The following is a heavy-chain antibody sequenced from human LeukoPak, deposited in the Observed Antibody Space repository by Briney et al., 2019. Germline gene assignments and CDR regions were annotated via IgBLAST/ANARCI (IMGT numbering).Heavy chain of an antibody. Sequence: PGRSLRLSCAASGFTFSSYWMHWVRQAPGKGLVWVSRINSDGSSTTYADSVKGRFTISRDNAKNTLYLQMNSLRAEDTAVYYCATKHGGPYAFDIWGQGTMVTVSS. CDR2: INSDGSST. D-gene: IGHD2-21*01. CDR3: ATKHGGPYAFDI. V-gene: IGHV3-74*01. CDR1: GFTFSSYW. J-gene: IGHJ3*02.